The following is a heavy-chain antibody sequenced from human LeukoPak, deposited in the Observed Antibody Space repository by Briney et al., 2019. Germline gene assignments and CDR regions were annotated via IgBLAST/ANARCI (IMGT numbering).Heavy chain of an antibody. V-gene: IGHV1-18*01. CDR2: ISAYNGNT. D-gene: IGHD3-22*01. Sequence: GASVKVSCKASGYTFTSYGISWVRQAPGRGLEWMGWISAYNGNTNYAQKLQGRVTMTTDTSTSTAYMELRSLRSDDAAVYYCAREDYYDSSGYYQSNPTNWFDPWGQGTLVTVSS. CDR3: AREDYYDSSGYYQSNPTNWFDP. CDR1: GYTFTSYG. J-gene: IGHJ5*02.